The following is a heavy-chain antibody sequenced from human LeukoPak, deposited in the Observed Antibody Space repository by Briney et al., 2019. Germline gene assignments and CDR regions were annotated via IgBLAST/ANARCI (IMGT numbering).Heavy chain of an antibody. CDR1: GFTFRYYG. Sequence: GGSLRLSCAASGFTFRYYGMHWVRQAPGKGLEWVAFIWYDGSKKYYADSVKGRFTMSRDNSKNTLYLQMNSLRAEDTAVYYCAKDHSGQWPAYYYYYMDVWGKGTTVTVSS. J-gene: IGHJ6*03. V-gene: IGHV3-30*02. D-gene: IGHD6-19*01. CDR3: AKDHSGQWPAYYYYYMDV. CDR2: IWYDGSKK.